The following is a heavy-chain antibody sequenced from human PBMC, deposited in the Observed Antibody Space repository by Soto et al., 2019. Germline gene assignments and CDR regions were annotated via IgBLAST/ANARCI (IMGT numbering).Heavy chain of an antibody. CDR1: GGSISSGGYY. Sequence: SETLSLTCTVSGGSISSGGYYWSWIRQHPGKGLEWIGYIYYSGSTYYNPSLKSRVTISVDTSKNQFSLKLSSVTAADTAVYYCARAGEQLVFWGFDYWGQGTLVTVSS. V-gene: IGHV4-31*03. CDR3: ARAGEQLVFWGFDY. D-gene: IGHD6-6*01. J-gene: IGHJ4*02. CDR2: IYYSGST.